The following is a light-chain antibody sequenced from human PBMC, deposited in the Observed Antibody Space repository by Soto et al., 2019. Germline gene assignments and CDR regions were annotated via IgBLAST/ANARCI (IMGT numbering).Light chain of an antibody. V-gene: IGKV3-11*01. CDR1: QSVSSY. Sequence: LTRAPVTVAASSLERATLSCRASQSVSSYLAWYQQKPGQAPRLLIYDASNRATGIPARFSGSGSGTDFTLPISRLDPEDFALDYRQHRSNWPPIPCVQGTRLEIK. CDR2: DAS. J-gene: IGKJ5*01. CDR3: QHRSNWPPIP.